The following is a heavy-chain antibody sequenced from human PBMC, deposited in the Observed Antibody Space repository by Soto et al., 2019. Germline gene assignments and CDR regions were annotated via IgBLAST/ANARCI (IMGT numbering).Heavy chain of an antibody. J-gene: IGHJ6*02. CDR2: INTAGSTK. CDR1: GFTFSNFE. D-gene: IGHD2-2*01. CDR3: ARAECSTPNCLTAYYSYGLDV. Sequence: GGSLRLSCAASGFTFSNFEMHWVRQAPGRGLEWVSYINTAGSTKYYAESVKGRFTISRDNARNSLFLQMNSLRAEDTAVYYCARAECSTPNCLTAYYSYGLDVWGQGTTVTVSS. V-gene: IGHV3-48*03.